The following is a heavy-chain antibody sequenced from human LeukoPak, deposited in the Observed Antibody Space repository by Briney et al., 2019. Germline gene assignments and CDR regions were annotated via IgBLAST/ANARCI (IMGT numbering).Heavy chain of an antibody. CDR3: AKDFGVYSGYGLDY. CDR1: GFTFSSYG. J-gene: IGHJ4*02. D-gene: IGHD5-12*01. V-gene: IGHV3-30*18. CDR2: ISHDGSNK. Sequence: PGGSLRLSRAASGFTFSSYGMHWVRQAPGKGLEWVAVISHDGSNKYYADSVKGRFTISRDNSKNTLYLQMNSLRAEDTAVYYCAKDFGVYSGYGLDYWGQGTLVTVSS.